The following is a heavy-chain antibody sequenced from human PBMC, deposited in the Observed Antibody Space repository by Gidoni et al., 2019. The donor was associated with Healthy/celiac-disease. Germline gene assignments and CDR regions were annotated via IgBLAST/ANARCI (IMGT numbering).Heavy chain of an antibody. D-gene: IGHD3-3*01. CDR2: IYYSGST. V-gene: IGHV4-61*01. J-gene: IGHJ6*02. CDR1: GGSVSSGSYY. CDR3: ARDRYYDFWSGYYYYGMDV. Sequence: QVQLQESGPGLVKPSETLSLTCTVSGGSVSSGSYYWSWIRQPPGKGLEWIGYIYYSGSTNYNPSLKSRVTISVDTSKNQFSLKLSSVTAADTAVYYCARDRYYDFWSGYYYYGMDVWGQGTTVTVSS.